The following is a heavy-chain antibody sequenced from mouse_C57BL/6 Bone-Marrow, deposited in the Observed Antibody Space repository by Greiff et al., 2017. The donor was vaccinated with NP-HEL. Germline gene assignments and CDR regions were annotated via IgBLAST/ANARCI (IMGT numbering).Heavy chain of an antibody. CDR1: GYTFTSYW. Sequence: QVQLQQPGAELVKPGASVKLSCKASGYTFTSYWMHWVKQRPGRGLEWIGRIDPNSGGTKYNEKFKSKATLTVDKPSSTAYMQRSSLTSEDSAVYYCARRGFPYAMDYWGQGTSVTVSS. V-gene: IGHV1-72*01. CDR3: ARRGFPYAMDY. CDR2: IDPNSGGT. J-gene: IGHJ4*01.